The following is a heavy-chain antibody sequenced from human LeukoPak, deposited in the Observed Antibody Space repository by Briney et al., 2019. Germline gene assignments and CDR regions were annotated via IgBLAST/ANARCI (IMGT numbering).Heavy chain of an antibody. D-gene: IGHD6-13*01. Sequence: GGSLRLSCAASGFTFSSYEMNWVRQAPGKGLEWVSYISSSGSTIYYADSVKGRFTISRDNAKNSLDLQMNSLRAEDTAVYYCARDLIAAAGTSSARGYWGQGTLVTVSS. CDR1: GFTFSSYE. CDR3: ARDLIAAAGTSSARGY. J-gene: IGHJ4*02. V-gene: IGHV3-48*03. CDR2: ISSSGSTI.